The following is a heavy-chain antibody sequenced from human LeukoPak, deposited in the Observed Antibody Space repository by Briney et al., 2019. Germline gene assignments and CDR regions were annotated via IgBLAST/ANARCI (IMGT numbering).Heavy chain of an antibody. CDR1: GYSISSYY. J-gene: IGHJ4*02. CDR2: IYTSGST. D-gene: IGHD1-1*01. CDR3: ARDGWNLYNQFDY. Sequence: SETLSLTCTVSGYSISSYYWSWIRQPAGKGLEWIGRIYTSGSTNYNPSLKSRVTMSVDTSKNHFSLKVNSVTAADTAVYYCARDGWNLYNQFDYWGQGTLVTVSS. V-gene: IGHV4-4*07.